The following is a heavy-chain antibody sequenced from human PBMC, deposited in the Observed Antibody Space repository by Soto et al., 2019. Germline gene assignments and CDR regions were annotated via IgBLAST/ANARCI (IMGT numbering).Heavy chain of an antibody. CDR2: IYYSGST. Sequence: SETLSLTCTVSGGSISSGGYHWNWIRQHPGKGLEWIGYIYYSGSTYYNPSLRSRVTISADTSENKFSLTLKSVTAADTAVYFCARDFERSAIGPWGQGTSVTVSS. CDR1: GGSISSGGYH. D-gene: IGHD3-9*01. J-gene: IGHJ5*02. CDR3: ARDFERSAIGP. V-gene: IGHV4-31*03.